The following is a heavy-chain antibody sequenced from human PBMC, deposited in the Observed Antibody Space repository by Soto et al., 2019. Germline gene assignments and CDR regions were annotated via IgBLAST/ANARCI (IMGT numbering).Heavy chain of an antibody. CDR1: EFTFGSYW. CDR3: ARVRDQWLIDY. V-gene: IGHV3-7*04. D-gene: IGHD6-19*01. Sequence: EVHLVESGGGLVQPGGSLRLSCVASEFTFGSYWMNWVRQAPGKGLEWIANINPDGSDRNYVDSVKGRFTISRDNAKNSLYLQMNSLRVEDTAVYYCARVRDQWLIDYWGQGTLVTVSS. CDR2: INPDGSDR. J-gene: IGHJ4*02.